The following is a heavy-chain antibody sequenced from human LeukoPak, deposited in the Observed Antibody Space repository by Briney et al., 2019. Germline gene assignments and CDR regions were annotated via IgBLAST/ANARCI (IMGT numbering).Heavy chain of an antibody. D-gene: IGHD3-3*01. Sequence: PSETLSLTCTVSGGSISSYYWSWIRQPPGKGLEWIGEINHSGSTNYNPSLKSRVTISVDTSKNQFSLKLSSVTAADTAVYYCARGRAPGYYDFWSGYFFFDYWGQGTLVTVSS. J-gene: IGHJ4*02. CDR2: INHSGST. CDR3: ARGRAPGYYDFWSGYFFFDY. V-gene: IGHV4-34*01. CDR1: GGSISSYY.